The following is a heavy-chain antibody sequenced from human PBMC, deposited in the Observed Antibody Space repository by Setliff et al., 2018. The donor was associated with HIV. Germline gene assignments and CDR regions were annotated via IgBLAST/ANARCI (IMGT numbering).Heavy chain of an antibody. Sequence: SETLSLTCTVSDDSFSTSDYWWAWVRQPPGQGLEWIGSIYHDGRTYYSPSLKSRVTISVDTSKNRFSLKLSSVTATDTAVYYCAGELASGFWAFDIWGQGTMVTVSS. CDR2: IYHDGRT. J-gene: IGHJ3*02. CDR3: AGELASGFWAFDI. CDR1: DDSFSTSDYW. D-gene: IGHD3-22*01. V-gene: IGHV4-39*01.